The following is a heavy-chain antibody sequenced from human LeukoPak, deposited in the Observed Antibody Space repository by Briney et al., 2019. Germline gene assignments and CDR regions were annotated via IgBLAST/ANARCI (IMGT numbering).Heavy chain of an antibody. J-gene: IGHJ2*01. V-gene: IGHV3-49*04. D-gene: IGHD1-7*01. Sequence: PGGSLRLSRTASGFTYGDYGMSGVRQAPGRGLVGVGFIRSKAYGGAAEYAASMKGRFTISGDDSNSIAYLQMNSLKTEDTAVYYCARDLGNYLRYFDLWGRGTLVTVSS. CDR2: IRSKAYGGAA. CDR3: ARDLGNYLRYFDL. CDR1: GFTYGDYG.